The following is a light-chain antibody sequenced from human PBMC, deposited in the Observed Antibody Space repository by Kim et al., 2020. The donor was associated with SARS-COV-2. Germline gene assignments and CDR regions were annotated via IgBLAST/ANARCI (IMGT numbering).Light chain of an antibody. V-gene: IGKV1-33*01. J-gene: IGKJ4*01. Sequence: DIQMTQSPSSLSASVGDRVTITCQASQDISNYLYWYQQKPGKAPKLLIYDASNLETGVPSRFSGSGSGTDFTFTISSLQPEDIATYYCQQYDNHPLTFGGGTKVDIK. CDR2: DAS. CDR3: QQYDNHPLT. CDR1: QDISNY.